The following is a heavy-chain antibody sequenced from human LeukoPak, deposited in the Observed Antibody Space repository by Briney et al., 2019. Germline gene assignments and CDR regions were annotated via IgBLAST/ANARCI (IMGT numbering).Heavy chain of an antibody. Sequence: GGSLRLSCAASGFSFSSSAMPWVRQAPGKGLEWVAFIRYDGSDKYYADSVKGRFTISRDNSKNTLYLQMDSLTTEDTAVYYCAKDLGTSPTPRGYFDYWGQGTLVTVSS. CDR1: GFSFSSSA. CDR3: AKDLGTSPTPRGYFDY. V-gene: IGHV3-30*02. D-gene: IGHD7-27*01. CDR2: IRYDGSDK. J-gene: IGHJ4*02.